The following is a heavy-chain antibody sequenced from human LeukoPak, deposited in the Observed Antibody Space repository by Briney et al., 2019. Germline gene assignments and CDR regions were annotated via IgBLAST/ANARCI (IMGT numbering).Heavy chain of an antibody. Sequence: PSETLSLTCAVYGGSFSGYYWSWIRQPPGKGVEGIGEINHSGSTNYNPSLKSRGTISVDKCKNQFSRKRRAVKAADTAVDYCARLRPDYGDYVRTCAFDIWGQGTMVTVSS. J-gene: IGHJ3*02. CDR1: GGSFSGYY. CDR2: INHSGST. CDR3: ARLRPDYGDYVRTCAFDI. D-gene: IGHD4-17*01. V-gene: IGHV4-34*01.